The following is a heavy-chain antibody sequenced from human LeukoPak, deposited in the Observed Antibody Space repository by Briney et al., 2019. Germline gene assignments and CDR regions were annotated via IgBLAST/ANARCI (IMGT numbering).Heavy chain of an antibody. CDR2: ISGDGGST. Sequence: HPGGSLRLSCAASGFTFDDYAMHWVRQAPGKGLEWVSLISGDGGSTYYADSVKGRFTISRDNAKNSLYLQMNSLRAEDTAVYYCARDTQCDGVCYNYWGQGTLVTVSS. V-gene: IGHV3-43*02. D-gene: IGHD2-8*01. CDR1: GFTFDDYA. CDR3: ARDTQCDGVCYNY. J-gene: IGHJ4*02.